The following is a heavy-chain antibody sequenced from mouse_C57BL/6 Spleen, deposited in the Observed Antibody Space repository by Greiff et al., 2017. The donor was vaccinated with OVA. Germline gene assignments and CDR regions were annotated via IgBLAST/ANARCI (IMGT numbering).Heavy chain of an antibody. J-gene: IGHJ3*01. D-gene: IGHD2-5*01. CDR2: ISDGGSYT. V-gene: IGHV5-4*01. CDR3: ARDYSNYVFAY. Sequence: EVQGVESGGGLVKPGGSLKLSCAASGFTFSSYAMSWVRQTPGKRLEWVATISDGGSYTYYPDNVKGRFTISRDNAKNNLYLQMSHLKSEDTAMYYCARDYSNYVFAYWGQGTLVTVSA. CDR1: GFTFSSYA.